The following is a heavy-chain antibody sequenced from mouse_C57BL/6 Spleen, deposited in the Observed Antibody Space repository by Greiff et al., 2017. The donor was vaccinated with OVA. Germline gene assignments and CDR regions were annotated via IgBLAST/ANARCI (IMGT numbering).Heavy chain of an antibody. D-gene: IGHD2-9*01. J-gene: IGHJ2*01. CDR1: GFTFTDYY. V-gene: IGHV7-3*01. CDR3: ARSPTMVTYFDY. Sequence: EVQLVESGGGLVQPGGSLSLSCAASGFTFTDYYMSWVRRPPGKALEWLGFIRNKANGYTTEYSASVKGRFTISRDNSQSILYLQMNALRAEDSATYYCARSPTMVTYFDYWGQGTTLTVSS. CDR2: IRNKANGYTT.